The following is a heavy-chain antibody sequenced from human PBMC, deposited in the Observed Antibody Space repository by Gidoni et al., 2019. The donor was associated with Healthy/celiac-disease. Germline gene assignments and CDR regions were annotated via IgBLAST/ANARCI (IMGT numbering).Heavy chain of an antibody. Sequence: QVQLVESGGGVVPPGRSLRLSCAASVFTFSSSGMHWVRQAPGKGLEWVAVISYDGSNKYYADSVKGRFTISRDNSKNTLYLQMNSLRAEDTAVYYCAKGPYSNTADDTYYFDYWGQGTLVTVSS. CDR3: AKGPYSNTADDTYYFDY. J-gene: IGHJ4*02. CDR1: VFTFSSSG. D-gene: IGHD2-15*01. CDR2: ISYDGSNK. V-gene: IGHV3-30*18.